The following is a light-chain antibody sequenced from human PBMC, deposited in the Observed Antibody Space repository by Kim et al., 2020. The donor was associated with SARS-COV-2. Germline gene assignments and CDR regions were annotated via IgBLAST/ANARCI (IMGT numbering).Light chain of an antibody. CDR1: RPVSIN. CDR2: GAS. CDR3: QQYSNWLLT. J-gene: IGKJ4*01. Sequence: VPPGERAPRSCRSSRPVSINLAWYQQKPGQAPRLLISGASTRATDVPARCSGGGSGTEFTLTISSLQPEDFAVYYCQQYSNWLLTFGGGTKVDIK. V-gene: IGKV3-15*01.